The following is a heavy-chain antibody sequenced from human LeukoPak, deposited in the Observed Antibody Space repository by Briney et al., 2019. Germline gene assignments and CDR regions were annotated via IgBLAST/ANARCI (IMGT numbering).Heavy chain of an antibody. D-gene: IGHD3-22*01. CDR3: ARLDDSSGYADY. Sequence: PSQTLSLTCTVSGGSISSGGYYWSWIRQHPGKGLEWIGYIYYSGSTYYNPSLKSRVTISVDTSKNQFSLKLSSVTAADTAVYYCARLDDSSGYADYWGQGTLVTVSS. V-gene: IGHV4-31*03. CDR2: IYYSGST. J-gene: IGHJ4*02. CDR1: GGSISSGGYY.